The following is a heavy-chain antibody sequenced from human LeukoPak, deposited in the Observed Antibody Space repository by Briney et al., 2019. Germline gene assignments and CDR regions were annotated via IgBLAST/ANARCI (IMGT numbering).Heavy chain of an antibody. V-gene: IGHV4-38-2*02. J-gene: IGHJ4*02. CDR1: GYSLTSGYY. D-gene: IGHD6-19*01. CDR3: ARDSALAQAVMFDY. Sequence: SETLSLTCTVSGYSLTSGYYWGWIRQPPGKGLEWIASIFHSGSTFYNPSVKSRVTISVVTSKNQFSLKLRSVTAADTAVYYCARDSALAQAVMFDYWGQGTLVTVSS. CDR2: IFHSGST.